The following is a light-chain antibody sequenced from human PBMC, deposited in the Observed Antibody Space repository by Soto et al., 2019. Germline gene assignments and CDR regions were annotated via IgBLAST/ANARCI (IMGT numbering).Light chain of an antibody. CDR1: QSVNTD. V-gene: IGKV3-15*01. J-gene: IGKJ5*01. CDR3: QQFNKWPYT. CDR2: XPS. Sequence: EIGMTQSPASLSVSPGERVALSCWASQSVNTDLAWYQQKPGQGPRLIIYXPSTRVTGIPVRFSGSGSGTEFTLTISSLQSEDFALYFCQQFNKWPYTFGQGTRLEIK.